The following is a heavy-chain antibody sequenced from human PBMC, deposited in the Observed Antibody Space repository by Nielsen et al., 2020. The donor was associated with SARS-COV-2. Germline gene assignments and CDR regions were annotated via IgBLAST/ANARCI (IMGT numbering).Heavy chain of an antibody. CDR2: INADGSST. V-gene: IGHV3-74*01. CDR1: GFTFSNYW. Sequence: GESLKISCAASGFTFSNYWMHWVRQVPGKGLVWVSRINADGSSTSYADYVKGRFTISRDNSKYTLSLQMNSLRPEDTSVYYCAKHGASGYNFLNHAMDVWGQGTTVTVSS. J-gene: IGHJ6*02. D-gene: IGHD1-1*01. CDR3: AKHGASGYNFLNHAMDV.